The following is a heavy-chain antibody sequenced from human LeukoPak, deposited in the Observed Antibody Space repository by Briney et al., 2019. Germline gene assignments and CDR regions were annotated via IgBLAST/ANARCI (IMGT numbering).Heavy chain of an antibody. Sequence: PSETLSLTCNVSGDSITSSYYWGWIRQPPGKGLEWIGSISYSGSAYYNPSLKSRLTISVDTSKNHFSLILDSVTAADTAVYYCARHPDYSRFDPWGLGTLVTVSS. V-gene: IGHV4-39*02. CDR2: ISYSGSA. CDR1: GDSITSSYY. CDR3: ARHPDYSRFDP. D-gene: IGHD4-11*01. J-gene: IGHJ5*02.